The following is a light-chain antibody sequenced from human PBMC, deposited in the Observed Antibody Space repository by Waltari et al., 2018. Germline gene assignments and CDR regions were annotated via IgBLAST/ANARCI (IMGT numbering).Light chain of an antibody. CDR1: HHISSW. Sequence: DIQLTQSPSFVSASIGDRVTITCRASHHISSWLAWYQQKPGKAPKLLIYVASTLHSGVPSRFSGGGSGTEFTLIISSLQPEDFAVYYCQQTNNFLGITFGQGTRLEIK. V-gene: IGKV1-12*01. J-gene: IGKJ5*01. CDR2: VAS. CDR3: QQTNNFLGIT.